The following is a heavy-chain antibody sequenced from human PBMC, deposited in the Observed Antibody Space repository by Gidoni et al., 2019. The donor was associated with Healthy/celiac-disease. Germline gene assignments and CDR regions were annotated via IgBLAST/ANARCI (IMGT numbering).Heavy chain of an antibody. V-gene: IGHV3-33*08. CDR1: GFTFGSYG. D-gene: IGHD2-2*01. J-gene: IGHJ6*04. CDR2: IWYDGSNK. CDR3: ARDRCSSTSRYCLDV. Sequence: QVQLVESGGGVVQPGGSLRLSCAASGFTFGSYGMHWVRQAPGKGRGGVAVIWYDGSNKYYADSVKGRLTISRENSKNTPYLQMNSRRAEDTAVYYCARDRCSSTSRYCLDVWGKGTTVTVSS.